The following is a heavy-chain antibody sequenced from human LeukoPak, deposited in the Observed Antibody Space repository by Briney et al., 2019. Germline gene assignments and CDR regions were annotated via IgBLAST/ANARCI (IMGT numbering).Heavy chain of an antibody. CDR1: GGSFSGYY. CDR3: ARDPGYTYGYGGFDY. CDR2: INHSERT. Sequence: SETLSLTCAVYGGSFSGYYWSWIRQPPGKGLEWIGEINHSERTNYNPSLKSRVTISVDTSKNQFSLKLNSVTAADTAVYYCARDPGYTYGYGGFDYWGQGTLVTVSS. D-gene: IGHD5-18*01. V-gene: IGHV4-34*01. J-gene: IGHJ4*02.